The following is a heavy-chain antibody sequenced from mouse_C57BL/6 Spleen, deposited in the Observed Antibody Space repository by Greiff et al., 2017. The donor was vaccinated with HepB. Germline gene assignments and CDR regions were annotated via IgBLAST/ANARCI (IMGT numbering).Heavy chain of an antibody. V-gene: IGHV1-52*01. CDR2: IDPSDSET. D-gene: IGHD3-3*01. CDR1: GYTFTSYW. CDR3: ERLRDGAWFAY. J-gene: IGHJ3*01. Sequence: QVQLQQPGAELVRPGSSVKLSCKASGYTFTSYWMHWVKQRPIQGLEWIGNIDPSDSETHYNQKFKDKATLTVDKSSSTAYMQLSSLTSEDSAVYYCERLRDGAWFAYWGQGTLVTVSA.